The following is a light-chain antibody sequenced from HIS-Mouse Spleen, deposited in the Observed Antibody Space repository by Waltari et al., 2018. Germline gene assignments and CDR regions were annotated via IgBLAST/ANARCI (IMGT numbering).Light chain of an antibody. CDR3: SSYTSSSTEV. CDR1: SSDVGGYTY. V-gene: IGLV2-14*03. Sequence: QSALTQPASVSGSPGQSITISCTGTSSDVGGYTYVPGYQQHPGKAPKLMIYDVSNRPSGVSNRFSGSKSGNTASLTISGLQAEDEADYYCSSYTSSSTEVFGGGTKLTVL. J-gene: IGLJ2*01. CDR2: DVS.